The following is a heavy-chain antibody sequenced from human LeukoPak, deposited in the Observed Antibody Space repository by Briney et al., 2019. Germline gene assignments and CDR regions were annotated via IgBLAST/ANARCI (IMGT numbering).Heavy chain of an antibody. J-gene: IGHJ5*02. CDR1: GVSISSAAYY. D-gene: IGHD6-13*01. CDR3: ARRPIAAGNNWFDP. CDR2: IYYTGTA. V-gene: IGHV4-39*01. Sequence: PSETLSLTCTVSGVSISSAAYYRGWVRQPPGKGLDWIRSIYYTGTAYYSPSLQTRATLSLDTSKNQFSLKLASVTAADTAVYFCARRPIAAGNNWFDPWGQGTLVTVAS.